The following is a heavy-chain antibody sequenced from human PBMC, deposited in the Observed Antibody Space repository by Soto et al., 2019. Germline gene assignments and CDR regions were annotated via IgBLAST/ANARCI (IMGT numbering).Heavy chain of an antibody. CDR3: AKGDILTGSRQGWDY. CDR1: GFTFSSYA. D-gene: IGHD3-9*01. V-gene: IGHV3-23*01. Sequence: EVQLLESGGGLVQPGGSLRLSCVASGFTFSSYAMSWVRQAPGRGLECVSSIDGSDAGTYYSDSVRGRFTISRDNSKNTLDMQKESLRMQDKTVYYCAKGDILTGSRQGWDYWGQGTLVTVSS. J-gene: IGHJ4*02. CDR2: IDGSDAGT.